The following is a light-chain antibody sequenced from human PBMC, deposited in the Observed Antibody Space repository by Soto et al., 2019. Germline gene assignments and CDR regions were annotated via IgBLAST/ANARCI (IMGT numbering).Light chain of an antibody. CDR1: QSISNW. Sequence: DIQMTQSPSTLPASVGDRVTITCRASQSISNWLAWYQQKPGTAPKVLIYHASNLQSGVPSRFSGSGSGTEFTFSISSLQPEDIATYYCQQYDNLPRYTFGQGTKLEIK. J-gene: IGKJ2*01. CDR3: QQYDNLPRYT. CDR2: HAS. V-gene: IGKV1-5*01.